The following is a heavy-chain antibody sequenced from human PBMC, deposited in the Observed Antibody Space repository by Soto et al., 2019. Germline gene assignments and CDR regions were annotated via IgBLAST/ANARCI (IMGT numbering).Heavy chain of an antibody. J-gene: IGHJ4*02. V-gene: IGHV4-30-4*01. CDR1: GGSIISGDDY. D-gene: IGHD3-22*01. CDR3: AKFYYYDRTRIDY. Sequence: SETLSLTCTVSGGSIISGDDYWSWIRQTPGKGLEFIGYIYYSGSTYYNPSLQSRTTISVDTSKRRFSLNLSSVTAADTAVYYCAKFYYYDRTRIDYWGEGALVTSPQ. CDR2: IYYSGST.